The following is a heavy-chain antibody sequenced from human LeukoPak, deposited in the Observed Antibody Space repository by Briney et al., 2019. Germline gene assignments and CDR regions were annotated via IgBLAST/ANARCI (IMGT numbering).Heavy chain of an antibody. CDR3: ARGSSSWPYYFDY. J-gene: IGHJ4*02. CDR1: GGSISSYY. D-gene: IGHD6-13*01. Sequence: PSETLSLTRTVSGGSISSYYWNWIRQTPGKGLEWIGNINYSGSTNYNPSLKSRVTISVDTSKNQFSLKVSSVSAADTAVYYCARGSSSWPYYFDYWGQGTLVTASS. V-gene: IGHV4-59*01. CDR2: INYSGST.